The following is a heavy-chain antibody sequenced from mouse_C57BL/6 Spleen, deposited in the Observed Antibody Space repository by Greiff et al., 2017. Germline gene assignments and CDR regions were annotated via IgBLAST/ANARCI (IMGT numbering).Heavy chain of an antibody. CDR2: IDPSASYT. Sequence: VQLQQPGAELVKPGASVKLSCKASGYTFTSYWMQWVKQRPGQGLEWIGEIDPSASYTNYNQKFKGKATLTVDTSSSTYYMQRRSLSSEDSAVYYCARWIYWGQGTTLTVSS. CDR1: GYTFTSYW. V-gene: IGHV1-50*01. J-gene: IGHJ2*01. CDR3: ARWIY.